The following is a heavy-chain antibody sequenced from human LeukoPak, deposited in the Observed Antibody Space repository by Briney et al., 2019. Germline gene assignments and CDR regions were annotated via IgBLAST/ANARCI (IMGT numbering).Heavy chain of an antibody. CDR2: IYHSGST. V-gene: IGHV4-38-2*01. CDR3: ASSGSGSYNPPFDY. D-gene: IGHD3-10*01. J-gene: IGHJ4*02. Sequence: KPSETLSLTCAVSGYSISSGYYWGWIRQPPGKGLEWIGSIYHSGSTYYNPSLKSRVTISVDTSKNQFSLKLSSVTAADTAVYYCASSGSGSYNPPFDYWGQGTLVTVSS. CDR1: GYSISSGYY.